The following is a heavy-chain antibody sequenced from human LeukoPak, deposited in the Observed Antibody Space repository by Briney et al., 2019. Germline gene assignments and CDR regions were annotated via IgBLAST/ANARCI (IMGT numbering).Heavy chain of an antibody. Sequence: GASVKVSCKVSGYTLTELSMHWVRQAPGKGLEWMGGFDPEDGETIYAQKFQGRVTMTEDTSTDTAYMELSSLRSEDTAVYYCATGVVPAAMVYYYYYGMDVWGQGTTVTVSS. CDR3: ATGVVPAAMVYYYYYGMDV. CDR2: FDPEDGET. CDR1: GYTLTELS. J-gene: IGHJ6*02. V-gene: IGHV1-24*01. D-gene: IGHD2-2*01.